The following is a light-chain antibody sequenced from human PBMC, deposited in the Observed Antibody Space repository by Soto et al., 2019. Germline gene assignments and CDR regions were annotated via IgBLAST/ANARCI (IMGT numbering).Light chain of an antibody. Sequence: EIQMTQSPSSLSASVGDRVTITCRASQSISSYLNWYQQKPGKAPKLLIYAASSLQSGVPSRFSGSGSGTDFTLTISSLQPEDVATYYCQQSYSSSWTFGQGTKVDIK. CDR2: AAS. V-gene: IGKV1-39*01. J-gene: IGKJ1*01. CDR1: QSISSY. CDR3: QQSYSSSWT.